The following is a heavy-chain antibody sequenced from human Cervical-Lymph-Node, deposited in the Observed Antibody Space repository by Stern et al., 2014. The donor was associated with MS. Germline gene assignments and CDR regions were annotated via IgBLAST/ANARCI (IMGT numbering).Heavy chain of an antibody. Sequence: VQLLKSGGGGVQPGRSLRLSCVVSGFNFSNYVMHWVRQAPGKGLEWVGVISYDGRIKSYAESAKGRFTISRANSKNTLSLQMNSLRAEDTAVYFCARDHFDFFLPIDYWGQGTLVTVSS. J-gene: IGHJ4*02. CDR3: ARDHFDFFLPIDY. CDR1: GFNFSNYV. CDR2: ISYDGRIK. D-gene: IGHD3-3*01. V-gene: IGHV3-30*04.